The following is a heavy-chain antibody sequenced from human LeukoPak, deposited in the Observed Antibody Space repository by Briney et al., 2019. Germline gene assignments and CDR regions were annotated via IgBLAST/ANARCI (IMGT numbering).Heavy chain of an antibody. CDR1: GFSFSTSS. V-gene: IGHV3-48*01. CDR3: ARDARSHCGTDACYGPYFDY. CDR2: IIGSSTTI. J-gene: IGHJ4*02. Sequence: PGGSLRLSCAVSGFSFSTSSMSWVRQTAGKGLEWIAYIIGSSTTIYYADSVKGRFTIYRDNAKNSLYLQMNDLRAEDTGVYFCARDARSHCGTDACYGPYFDYWGQGSLVTVSS. D-gene: IGHD2-2*01.